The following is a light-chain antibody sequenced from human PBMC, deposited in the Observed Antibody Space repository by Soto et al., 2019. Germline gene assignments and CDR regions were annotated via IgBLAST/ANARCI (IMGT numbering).Light chain of an antibody. Sequence: DIVLTPSPGTLSLSPGERATISCSASQTVCNSYLARYQQKPGQAPRLLIYGLSARASGSPARFSGSGFGTGFTLTVNRLEPVDFAVFLCQQYDGSLPFTFGQGTKLEIK. CDR3: QQYDGSLPFT. J-gene: IGKJ2*01. V-gene: IGKV3-20*01. CDR2: GLS. CDR1: QTVCNSY.